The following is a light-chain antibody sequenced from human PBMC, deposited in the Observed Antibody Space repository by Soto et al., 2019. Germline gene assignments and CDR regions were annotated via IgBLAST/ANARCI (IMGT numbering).Light chain of an antibody. CDR2: LGS. CDR1: QSLLQSSGNNY. Sequence: DIMMTQSPLSLPVTPGETASLCCRSSQSLLQSSGNNYLDWYVQKPGQSPQLLIYLGSNRASGLPDRFSGSGSGTDFTLKKSRVEAEDVGVYYCMQALQTPRTFGQGTKVEIK. V-gene: IGKV2-28*01. CDR3: MQALQTPRT. J-gene: IGKJ1*01.